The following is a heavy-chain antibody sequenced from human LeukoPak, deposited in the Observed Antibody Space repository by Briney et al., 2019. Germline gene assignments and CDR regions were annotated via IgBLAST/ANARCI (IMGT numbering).Heavy chain of an antibody. CDR2: ISGSGGNT. J-gene: IGHJ4*02. V-gene: IGHV3-23*01. CDR3: AKASGGNVVY. D-gene: IGHD4-23*01. CDR1: GFTFSSYA. Sequence: GGSLRLSCAASGFTFSSYAMSWVRQAPGKGLEWVSVISGSGGNTYYADSVKGRFTISRDNSKNTLYLQMNSLRPEDTAVYYCAKASGGNVVYWGQGTLVTVPS.